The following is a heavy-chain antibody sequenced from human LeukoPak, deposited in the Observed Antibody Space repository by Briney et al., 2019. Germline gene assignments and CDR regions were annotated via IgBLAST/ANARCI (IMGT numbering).Heavy chain of an antibody. Sequence: SETLSLTCAVSGGSISSGGYYWGWIRQPPGKGLEWIGSIYYSGSTYYNPSLKSRVTISVDTSKNQFSLKLSSVTAADTAVYYCARQGGGRYFDWLLSIRAYFDYWGQGTLVTVSS. CDR3: ARQGGGRYFDWLLSIRAYFDY. CDR1: GGSISSGGYY. J-gene: IGHJ4*02. CDR2: IYYSGST. D-gene: IGHD3-9*01. V-gene: IGHV4-39*01.